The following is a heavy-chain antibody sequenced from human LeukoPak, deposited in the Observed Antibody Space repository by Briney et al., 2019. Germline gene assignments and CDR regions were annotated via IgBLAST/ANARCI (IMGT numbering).Heavy chain of an antibody. V-gene: IGHV3-23*01. Sequence: GGSLRLSCAASGFTFRSYGMTWVRQAPGKGLEWVSGISSSGGSTVYADSVKGRFTISRDNFRNTVFLQMNSLRAEDTAVYYCAKAPLGRCTGVICYYFDYWGQGTLVTVSS. D-gene: IGHD2-15*01. J-gene: IGHJ4*02. CDR1: GFTFRSYG. CDR3: AKAPLGRCTGVICYYFDY. CDR2: ISSSGGST.